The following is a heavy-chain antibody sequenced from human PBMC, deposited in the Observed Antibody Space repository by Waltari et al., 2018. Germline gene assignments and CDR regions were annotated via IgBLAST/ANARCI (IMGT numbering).Heavy chain of an antibody. J-gene: IGHJ3*01. Sequence: QVQRVQSGAEVKKPGSSVKVSCKASGGTFSTCANSGVRRAPGQGLEWMGGIIPIFGTANYAQKFQGRVTITADESTSTAYMELSSLRSEDTAVYYCARAPPAVAGTGTFLESLWGQGTMVTVSS. CDR3: ARAPPAVAGTGTFLESL. CDR1: GGTFSTCA. D-gene: IGHD6-19*01. V-gene: IGHV1-69*13. CDR2: IIPIFGTA.